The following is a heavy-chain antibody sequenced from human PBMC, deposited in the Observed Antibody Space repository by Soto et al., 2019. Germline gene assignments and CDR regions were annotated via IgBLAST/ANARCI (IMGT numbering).Heavy chain of an antibody. D-gene: IGHD3-22*01. J-gene: IGHJ5*02. CDR3: ARDRLRGYDSSGFCS. Sequence: ASVKVSCEASGYSFSFYAINGPQQAPGQGLEWMGWINPSDGNRNFAQKFEDRATMTTATSTNTVFLELRSLKSDDTAIYYCARDRLRGYDSSGFCSWGQGTMVTVS. CDR2: INPSDGNR. V-gene: IGHV1-18*01. CDR1: GYSFSFYA.